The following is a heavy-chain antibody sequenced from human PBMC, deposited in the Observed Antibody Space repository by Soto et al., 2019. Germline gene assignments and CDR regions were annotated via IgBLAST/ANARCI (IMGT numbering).Heavy chain of an antibody. Sequence: PGGSLRLSCAASGFTFSNYWMHWVRQAPGKGLVWVSRIIGGGTTTAYADSVKGRFTISRDNSKNTLYLQMNNLRAEDTAVYYCAKSSSEGYFDWLLLELDYWGQGTLVTVSS. CDR3: AKSSSEGYFDWLLLELDY. J-gene: IGHJ4*02. CDR1: GFTFSNYW. D-gene: IGHD3-9*01. CDR2: IIGGGTTT. V-gene: IGHV3-74*03.